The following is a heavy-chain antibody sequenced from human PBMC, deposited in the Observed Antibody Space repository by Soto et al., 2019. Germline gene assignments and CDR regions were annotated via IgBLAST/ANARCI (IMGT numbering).Heavy chain of an antibody. Sequence: QVQLVESGGGVVQPGRSLRLSCAASGFTFSSYAMHWVRQAPGKGLEWVAVISYDGSNKYYADSVKGRFTISRDNSKNTLYLQMNRLRAGGTAVYYCASLKDYGDRLYREDPDGFGIWGQGRMVTVSS. J-gene: IGHJ3*02. V-gene: IGHV3-30-3*01. CDR3: ASLKDYGDRLYREDPDGFGI. D-gene: IGHD4-17*01. CDR1: GFTFSSYA. CDR2: ISYDGSNK.